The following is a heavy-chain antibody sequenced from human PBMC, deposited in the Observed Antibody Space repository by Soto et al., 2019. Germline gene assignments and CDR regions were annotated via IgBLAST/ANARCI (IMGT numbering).Heavy chain of an antibody. Sequence: GGSLRLSCAASGFTFSSYAMHWVRQAPGKGLEWVAVISHDGSNKYYADSVKGRFTISRDNSKNTLYLQMNSLRAEDTAVYYCARSRLQLHYYYYGMDVWGQGTTVTVSS. CDR3: ARSRLQLHYYYYGMDV. CDR2: ISHDGSNK. V-gene: IGHV3-30-3*01. J-gene: IGHJ6*02. D-gene: IGHD5-12*01. CDR1: GFTFSSYA.